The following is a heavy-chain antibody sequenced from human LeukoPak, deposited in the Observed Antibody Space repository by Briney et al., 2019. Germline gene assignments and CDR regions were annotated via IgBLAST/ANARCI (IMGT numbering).Heavy chain of an antibody. Sequence: GGSLRLSCAASGFTFSTYWMTWVRQAPGKGVEWVATIKVDGSETYYVDSVKGRFTISRDNAKNSLYLQMNSVRPEDTAVYCCARXIPRGASYFDYWGQGTLVTVSS. D-gene: IGHD3-10*01. CDR3: ARXIPRGASYFDY. CDR2: IKVDGSET. J-gene: IGHJ4*02. V-gene: IGHV3-7*01. CDR1: GFTFSTYW.